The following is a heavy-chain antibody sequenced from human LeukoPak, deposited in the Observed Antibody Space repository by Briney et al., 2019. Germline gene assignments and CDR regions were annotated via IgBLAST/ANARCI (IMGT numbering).Heavy chain of an antibody. CDR1: GFTFSSYS. CDR3: AREGIVVVPAAMRGVYWFDP. J-gene: IGHJ5*02. CDR2: ISSSSSYM. V-gene: IGHV3-21*01. D-gene: IGHD2-2*01. Sequence: GGSLRLSCAASGFTFSSYSMNWVRQAPGKGLEWVSSISSSSSYMYYADSVKGRFTISRDNAKNSLYLQMNSLRAEDTAVYYCAREGIVVVPAAMRGVYWFDPWGQGTLVTVSS.